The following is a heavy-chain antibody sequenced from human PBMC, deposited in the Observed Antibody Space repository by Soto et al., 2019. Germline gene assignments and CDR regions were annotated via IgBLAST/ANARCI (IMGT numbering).Heavy chain of an antibody. CDR3: AKDKGGRYCSRTSCLYSFDY. CDR2: ISDSGST. Sequence: EVQLLESGGALVQPGGSLRLSCTASGFTFSTYAMSWVRQAPGKGLEWVSTISDSGSTYYADSVKGRFTISRDSSKNTLYLEMNSLRAEDTAVYYCAKDKGGRYCSRTSCLYSFDYWGQGTLVTVSS. J-gene: IGHJ4*02. CDR1: GFTFSTYA. D-gene: IGHD2-2*01. V-gene: IGHV3-23*01.